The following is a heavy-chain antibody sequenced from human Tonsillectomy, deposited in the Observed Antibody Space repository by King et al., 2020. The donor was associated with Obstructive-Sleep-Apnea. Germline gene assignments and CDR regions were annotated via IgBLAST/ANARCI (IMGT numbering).Heavy chain of an antibody. V-gene: IGHV4-39*07. CDR3: ARGPLSGRYLVPGAFDI. J-gene: IGHJ3*02. Sequence: LQLQESGPGLVKPSETLSLTCTVSGGSIRSSSYHWGWIRQPPGKGLEWIGSIYYSGNTYYNPSLKSRVTISVDTSKNQFSLKLTSVTAADTAVYYCARGPLSGRYLVPGAFDIWGLGTMVAVSS. CDR2: IYYSGNT. CDR1: GGSIRSSSYH. D-gene: IGHD1-26*01.